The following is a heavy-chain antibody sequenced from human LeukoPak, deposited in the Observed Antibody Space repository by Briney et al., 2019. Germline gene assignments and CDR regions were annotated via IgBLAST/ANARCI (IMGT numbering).Heavy chain of an antibody. CDR1: GYTFTDYY. D-gene: IGHD3-22*01. J-gene: IGHJ3*02. CDR3: ARDTYYYDSGAFDI. V-gene: IGHV1-2*02. CDR2: ISPNSGGT. Sequence: ASVKVSRKASGYTFTDYYIHWVRQAPGQGLEWMGWISPNSGGTNYAQKFQGRVTMTRDTSISTAYMELSSLRSDDTAVYYCARDTYYYDSGAFDIWGQGTMVTVSS.